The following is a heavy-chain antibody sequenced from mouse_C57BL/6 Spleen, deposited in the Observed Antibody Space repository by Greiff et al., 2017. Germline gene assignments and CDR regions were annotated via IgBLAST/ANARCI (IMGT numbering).Heavy chain of an antibody. J-gene: IGHJ2*01. CDR3: ADGNYALGY. V-gene: IGHV1-82*01. Sequence: VQLQQSGPELVKPGASVKISCKASGYAFSSSWMNWVKQRPGKGLEWIGRIYPGDGDTNYNGKFKGKATLTADKSSSTAYMQLRSLTSEDSAVYFCADGNYALGYWGQGTTLTVSS. CDR1: GYAFSSSW. CDR2: IYPGDGDT. D-gene: IGHD2-1*01.